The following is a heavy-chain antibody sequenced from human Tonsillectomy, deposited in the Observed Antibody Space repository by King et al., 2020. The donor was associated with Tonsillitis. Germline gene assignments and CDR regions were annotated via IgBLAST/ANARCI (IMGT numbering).Heavy chain of an antibody. CDR2: IYYIGST. Sequence: VQLQESGPGLVKPSETLSLTCTVSGGSISSYYWSWIRQPPGKGLEWIGYIYYIGSTNYNPSLKSRVTISVDTSKNQFSLKLSSVTAADTAVYYCAREEYYYNYMDVWGKGTTVTVSS. J-gene: IGHJ6*03. CDR3: AREEYYYNYMDV. CDR1: GGSISSYY. V-gene: IGHV4-59*01.